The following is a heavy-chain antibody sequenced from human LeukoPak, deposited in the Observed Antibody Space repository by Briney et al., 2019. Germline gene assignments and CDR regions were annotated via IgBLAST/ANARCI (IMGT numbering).Heavy chain of an antibody. J-gene: IGHJ4*02. CDR2: ISGSGGST. D-gene: IGHD6-13*01. CDR1: GFTFSSYA. CDR3: ARAPSSSWWNFDY. Sequence: GESLRLSCAASGFTFSSYAMSWVRQAPGKGLEWVSAISGSGGSTYYADSVKGRFTISRDNSKNTLYLQMNSLRAEDTAVYYCARAPSSSWWNFDYWGQGTLVTVSS. V-gene: IGHV3-23*01.